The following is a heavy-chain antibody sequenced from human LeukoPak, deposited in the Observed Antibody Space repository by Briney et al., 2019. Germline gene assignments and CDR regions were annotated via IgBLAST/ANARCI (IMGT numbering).Heavy chain of an antibody. J-gene: IGHJ6*04. D-gene: IGHD2-2*01. Sequence: SVKVSCKASGYTFSSYAISWVRQAPGQGLEWMGGIIPIFGTANYAQKFQGRVTITADESTSTAYMELSSLRSEDTAVYYCARAYCSSTSCYAPTDYYYGMDVWGKGTTVTVSS. CDR1: GYTFSSYA. V-gene: IGHV1-69*13. CDR2: IIPIFGTA. CDR3: ARAYCSSTSCYAPTDYYYGMDV.